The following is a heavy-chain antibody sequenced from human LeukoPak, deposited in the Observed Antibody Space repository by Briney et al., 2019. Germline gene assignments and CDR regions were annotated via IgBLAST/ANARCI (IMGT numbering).Heavy chain of an antibody. CDR3: ARDPGYLHYYDGTGPMGGFAY. CDR2: ISYYGTGQ. V-gene: IGHV3-30*03. J-gene: IGHJ4*02. Sequence: GGSLRLSCTASGLSFNSYGMHWVRQAPGKGLEWVAVISYYGTGQYYAASVKGRFPISRDHYNNTLYLHMDSLRADDTAVYYCARDPGYLHYYDGTGPMGGFAYWGQGTMVTVSS. D-gene: IGHD3-22*01. CDR1: GLSFNSYG.